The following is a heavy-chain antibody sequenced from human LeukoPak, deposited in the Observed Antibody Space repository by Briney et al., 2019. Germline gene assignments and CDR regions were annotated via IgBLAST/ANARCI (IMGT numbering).Heavy chain of an antibody. CDR1: GGSISSSSYY. V-gene: IGHV4-39*07. CDR3: ARDLRWLYDTGEPGSFDI. Sequence: PSETLSLTCTVSGGSISSSSYYWGWIRQPPGKGLEWIGSIYYSGSTYYNPSRKSRVTISVDTSKNQFSLKLSPVTAADTAVYYCARDLRWLYDTGEPGSFDIWGQGTMVTVSS. J-gene: IGHJ3*02. D-gene: IGHD3-22*01. CDR2: IYYSGST.